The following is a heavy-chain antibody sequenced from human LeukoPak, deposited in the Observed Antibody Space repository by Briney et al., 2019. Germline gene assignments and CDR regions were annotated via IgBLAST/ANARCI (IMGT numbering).Heavy chain of an antibody. V-gene: IGHV3-21*01. CDR2: ISSSSSYI. J-gene: IGHJ4*02. CDR3: ASTYSTDDFDY. Sequence: GGSLGLSCAASGFTFSSYSMTWVRQAPGKGLEWVSSISSSSSYIYYADSVKGRFTISRDNAKNSLYLQMNSLRAEDTAVYYCASTYSTDDFDYWGQGTLVTVSS. D-gene: IGHD6-13*01. CDR1: GFTFSSYS.